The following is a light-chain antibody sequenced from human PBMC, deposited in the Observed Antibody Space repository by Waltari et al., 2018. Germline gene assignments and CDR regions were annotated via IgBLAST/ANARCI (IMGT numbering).Light chain of an antibody. CDR1: QTISSY. J-gene: IGKJ5*01. V-gene: IGKV1-39*01. Sequence: DIQMTQSPSSLSASVGHRVTIPCRASQTISSYLNWYQQKPGKAPKFLIYAASSLRSGVPSRFSGSRSGTEFTLTISSLQPEDFATYYCQQTFSTQTTFGQGTRLELK. CDR3: QQTFSTQTT. CDR2: AAS.